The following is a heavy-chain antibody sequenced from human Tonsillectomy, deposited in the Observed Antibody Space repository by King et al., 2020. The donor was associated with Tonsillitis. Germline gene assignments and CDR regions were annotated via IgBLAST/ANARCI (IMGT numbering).Heavy chain of an antibody. D-gene: IGHD2-2*01. J-gene: IGHJ2*01. V-gene: IGHV5-51*01. CDR2: IYPGDSDT. CDR1: GYSFTGHW. CDR3: ASIAAMDHWFFHL. Sequence: QLVQSGAEVKKPGASLKISCKGYGYSFTGHWIAWVRQMPGTGLEWMGIIYPGDSDTRYSPSFQGQVTISADKSTSTAYLQWSSLRASGSAMYYCASIAAMDHWFFHLGGRGPLVAVSA.